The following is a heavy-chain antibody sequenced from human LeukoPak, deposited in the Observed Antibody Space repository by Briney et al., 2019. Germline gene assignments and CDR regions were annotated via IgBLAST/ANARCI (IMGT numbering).Heavy chain of an antibody. CDR3: ARRKRSDYYYYGMDV. CDR2: ISSSGSTI. Sequence: GGSLRLSCAASGFTFSSYEMNWVRQAPGKGLEWVSYISSSGSTIYYADSVKGRFTISRDNAKNSLYLQMNSLRAEDTAVYYCARRKRSDYYYYGMDVWGQGTTVTVSS. D-gene: IGHD1-14*01. V-gene: IGHV3-48*03. J-gene: IGHJ6*02. CDR1: GFTFSSYE.